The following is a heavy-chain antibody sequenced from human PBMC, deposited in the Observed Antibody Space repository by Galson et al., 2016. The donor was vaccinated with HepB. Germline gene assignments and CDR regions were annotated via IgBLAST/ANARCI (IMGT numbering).Heavy chain of an antibody. Sequence: PALVKPTQTLTLTCTFPGFSLSTSGVGVGWIRQPPGKALEWLALIYWVDGKRYRPSLKSSLTITKDTSKNQVVLTMTNMNPVDTATYYCAPYYYDRSGYYFRTQGYFDYWGQGTLVTVSS. D-gene: IGHD3-22*01. CDR3: APYYYDRSGYYFRTQGYFDY. J-gene: IGHJ4*02. V-gene: IGHV2-5*02. CDR2: IYWVDGK. CDR1: GFSLSTSGVG.